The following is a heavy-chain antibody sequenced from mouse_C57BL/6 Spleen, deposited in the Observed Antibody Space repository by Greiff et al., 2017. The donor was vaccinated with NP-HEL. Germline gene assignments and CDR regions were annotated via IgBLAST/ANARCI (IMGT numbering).Heavy chain of an antibody. CDR3: VRHHGNSYAMDY. Sequence: EVQVVESGGGLVQPKGSLKLSCAASGFSFNTYAMNWVRQAPGKGLEWVARIRSKSNNYATYYADSVKDRFTISRDDSESMLYLQMNNLKTEDTAMYYCVRHHGNSYAMDYWGQGTSVTVSS. V-gene: IGHV10-1*01. D-gene: IGHD2-1*01. CDR1: GFSFNTYA. CDR2: IRSKSNNYAT. J-gene: IGHJ4*01.